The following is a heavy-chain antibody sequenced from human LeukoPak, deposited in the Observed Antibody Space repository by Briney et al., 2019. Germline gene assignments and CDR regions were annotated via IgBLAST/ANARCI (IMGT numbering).Heavy chain of an antibody. J-gene: IGHJ5*02. CDR3: ARDHSSGYFYLDS. CDR1: GFIFSSYG. D-gene: IGHD3-22*01. CDR2: IWNDGGKK. Sequence: GRSLRLSCGASGFIFSSYGMHWVRQAPGKGLEWVAVIWNDGGKKYHADSVRGRFTISRDNSRNTLYLQMNSLRAEDTAVYYCARDHSSGYFYLDSWGQGTLVTVSS. V-gene: IGHV3-33*01.